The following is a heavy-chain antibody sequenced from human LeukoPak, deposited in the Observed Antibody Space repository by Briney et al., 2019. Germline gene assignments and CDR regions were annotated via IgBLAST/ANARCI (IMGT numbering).Heavy chain of an antibody. CDR3: AREGYDILTGYHYGMDV. CDR2: ISSSSSYI. J-gene: IGHJ6*04. Sequence: PGGSLRLSCAASGFTFSSYSMNWVRQAPGKGLEWVSSISSSSSYIYYADSVKGRFTISRDNAKNSLYLQMNSLRAEGTAVYYCAREGYDILTGYHYGMDVWGKGTTVTVSS. D-gene: IGHD3-9*01. CDR1: GFTFSSYS. V-gene: IGHV3-21*01.